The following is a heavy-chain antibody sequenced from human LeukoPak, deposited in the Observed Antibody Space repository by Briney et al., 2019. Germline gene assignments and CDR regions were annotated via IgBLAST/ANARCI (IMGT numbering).Heavy chain of an antibody. CDR3: AKGNPYYFDY. CDR2: ISWNSGSI. CDR1: GFTFDDYA. V-gene: IGHV3-9*01. Sequence: PGGSLRLSCAASGFTFDDYAMHWVRQAPGKGLEWVPGISWNSGSIGYADSVKGRFTISRDNAKNSLYLQMNSLRAEDTALYYCAKGNPYYFDYWGQGTLVTVSS. J-gene: IGHJ4*02.